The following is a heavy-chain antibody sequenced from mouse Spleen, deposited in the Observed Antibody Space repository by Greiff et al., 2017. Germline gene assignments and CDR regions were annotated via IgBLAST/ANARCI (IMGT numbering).Heavy chain of an antibody. V-gene: IGHV14-2*01. CDR1: GFNIKDYY. Sequence: VQLKESGAELVKPGASVKLSCTASGFNIKDYYMHWVKQRTEQGLEWIGRIDPEDGETKYAPKFQGKATITADTSSNTAYLQLSSLTSEDTAVYYCARSPITTVVDFDYWGQGTTLTVSS. CDR2: IDPEDGET. J-gene: IGHJ2*01. D-gene: IGHD1-1*01. CDR3: ARSPITTVVDFDY.